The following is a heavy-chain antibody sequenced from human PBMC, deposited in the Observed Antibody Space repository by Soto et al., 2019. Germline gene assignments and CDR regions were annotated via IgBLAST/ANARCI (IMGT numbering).Heavy chain of an antibody. J-gene: IGHJ4*02. V-gene: IGHV3-30*18. CDR3: AKDRSSRYCSSTSCYAPVDY. CDR2: ISYDGSNK. CDR1: GFTFSSYG. Sequence: QVQLVESGGGVVQPGRSLRLFCAASGFTFSSYGMHWVRQAPGKGLEWVAVISYDGSNKYYADSVKGRFTISRDNSKNTLYLQMNSLRAEDTAVYYCAKDRSSRYCSSTSCYAPVDYWGQGTLVTVSS. D-gene: IGHD2-2*01.